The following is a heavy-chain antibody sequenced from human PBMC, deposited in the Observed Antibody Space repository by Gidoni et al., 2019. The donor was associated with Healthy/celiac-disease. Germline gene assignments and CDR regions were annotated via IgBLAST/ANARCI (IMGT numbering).Heavy chain of an antibody. D-gene: IGHD6-13*01. V-gene: IGHV4-4*02. CDR1: GGSISTSNW. CDR2: IYNSGRT. Sequence: QVQLQESGPVLVKPSWTLSLTCAVSGGSISTSNWWSWVRQPPGKGLEWIGEIYNSGRTNYKPSLKSRVTISVDKSKNQFSLKLSSVTAADTAVYYCARGGVAAAPYYYYYMDVWGKGTTVTVSS. CDR3: ARGGVAAAPYYYYYMDV. J-gene: IGHJ6*03.